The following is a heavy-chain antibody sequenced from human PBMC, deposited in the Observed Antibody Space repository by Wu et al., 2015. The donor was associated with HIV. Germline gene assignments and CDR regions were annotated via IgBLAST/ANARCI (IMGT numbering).Heavy chain of an antibody. CDR3: VFMIYSTSAFYTYFAY. CDR1: GYSFSTYF. V-gene: IGHV1-46*01. Sequence: QVQLVQSGAEVKRPGASVRLSCKASGYSFSTYFMHWVRQAPGQGLEWMGIINPSGDSTTYAQKFQGRVILTRDTSTGTVYMDLNSLRSEDTAIYYCVFMIYSTSAFYTYFAYWGQGTLVTVSS. CDR2: INPSGDST. J-gene: IGHJ4*02. D-gene: IGHD2/OR15-2a*01.